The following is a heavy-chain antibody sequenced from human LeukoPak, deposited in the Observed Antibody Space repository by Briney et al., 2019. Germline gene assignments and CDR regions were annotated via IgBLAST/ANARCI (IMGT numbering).Heavy chain of an antibody. V-gene: IGHV3-23*01. CDR2: ISGSGGST. Sequence: QPGGSLRLSCAASGFTFSSYAMSWVRQAPGKGLEWVSAISGSGGSTYYADSVKGRFTISRDNSKNTLYLQMNSLRAEDTAVYYCAKDLPFTAMVPSYGMDVWGQGTTVTVSS. D-gene: IGHD5-18*01. J-gene: IGHJ6*02. CDR3: AKDLPFTAMVPSYGMDV. CDR1: GFTFSSYA.